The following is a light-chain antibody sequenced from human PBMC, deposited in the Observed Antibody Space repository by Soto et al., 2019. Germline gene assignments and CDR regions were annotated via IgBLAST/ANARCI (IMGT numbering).Light chain of an antibody. J-gene: IGKJ1*01. Sequence: IVLTQPPDTLSLSPGARVTPSCRSSQGVRNNYLAWYQKKPGQAPRLLIYETYRRATGIPDRFSGSGSGIDFTLTISRLEPEDFAVYLCQQYGGSSRTFGLGTKVEIK. CDR2: ETY. V-gene: IGKV3-20*01. CDR1: QGVRNNY. CDR3: QQYGGSSRT.